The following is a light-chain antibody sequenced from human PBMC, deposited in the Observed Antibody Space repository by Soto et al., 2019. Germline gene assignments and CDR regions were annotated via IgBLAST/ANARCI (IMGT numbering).Light chain of an antibody. CDR1: QNINAW. Sequence: DIQMTQSPSTLSASVGDRGTITCGASQNINAWLAWYQQKPGKAPKLLISDASSLESGVPSRFRGSRSGTEFTLTVSSLQPEDFATYYCLQDHDDSWTFGQGTKVDIK. J-gene: IGKJ1*01. CDR3: LQDHDDSWT. CDR2: DAS. V-gene: IGKV1-5*01.